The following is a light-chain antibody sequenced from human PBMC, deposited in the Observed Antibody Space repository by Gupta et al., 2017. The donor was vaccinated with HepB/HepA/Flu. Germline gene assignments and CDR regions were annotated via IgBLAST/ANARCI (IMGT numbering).Light chain of an antibody. CDR1: QNIRAY. Sequence: DIQVTQSPPSLSASVGDRITITCRAGQNIRAYLNWYQQRTGKAPNLLIYGASNLQTGGPSRLSGSGSGTEGITTISSLEIEEVATYFCQKTYRATWTFGLGTKVEMK. CDR2: GAS. J-gene: IGKJ1*01. CDR3: QKTYRATWT. V-gene: IGKV1-39*01.